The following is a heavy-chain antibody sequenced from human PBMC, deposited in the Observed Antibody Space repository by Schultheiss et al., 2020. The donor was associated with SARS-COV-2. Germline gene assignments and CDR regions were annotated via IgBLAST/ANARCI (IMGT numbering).Heavy chain of an antibody. CDR2: ISAYNGNT. D-gene: IGHD4-17*01. Sequence: ASVKVSCKASGYTFSNYGISWVRQAPGQGLEWMGWISAYNGNTNYAQKLQGRVTMTRDTSISTAYMELSRLRSDDTAVYYCARGHMTTVTTVAFDIWGQGTMVTVSS. J-gene: IGHJ3*02. CDR1: GYTFSNYG. CDR3: ARGHMTTVTTVAFDI. V-gene: IGHV1-18*04.